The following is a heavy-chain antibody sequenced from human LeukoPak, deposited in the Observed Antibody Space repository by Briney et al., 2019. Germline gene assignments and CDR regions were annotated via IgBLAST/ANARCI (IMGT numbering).Heavy chain of an antibody. J-gene: IGHJ4*02. CDR3: ARRDGYISAIDY. Sequence: SETLSLTCTVSGGSISSYYWSWIRQPPGKGLEWIGYIYYSGSTNYNPSLKSRVTISVDTSKNQFSLKLSSVTAADTALYYCARRDGYISAIDYWGQGTLVTVSS. CDR1: GGSISSYY. CDR2: IYYSGST. D-gene: IGHD5-24*01. V-gene: IGHV4-59*01.